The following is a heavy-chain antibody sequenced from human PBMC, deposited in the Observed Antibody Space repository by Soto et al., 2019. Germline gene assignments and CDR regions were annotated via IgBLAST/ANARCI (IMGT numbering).Heavy chain of an antibody. J-gene: IGHJ6*02. CDR2: IIPISGTA. D-gene: IGHD2-2*01. Sequence: QVQLVQSGAEVKKPGSSVKVSCKASGGTFSSSAISWVRQAHGQGLEWMGGIIPISGTANYAQKFQGRVTITADESTRTAYMELSSLRSEDTAVYYCATSQGSSTSLEIYYYYYYGMDVWGQGTTVTVSS. CDR3: ATSQGSSTSLEIYYYYYYGMDV. CDR1: GGTFSSSA. V-gene: IGHV1-69*01.